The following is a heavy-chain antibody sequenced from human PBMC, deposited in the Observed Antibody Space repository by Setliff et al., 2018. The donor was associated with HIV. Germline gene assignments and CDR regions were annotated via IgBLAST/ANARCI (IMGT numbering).Heavy chain of an antibody. V-gene: IGHV1-46*04. D-gene: IGHD3-22*01. CDR2: INPSGVAT. CDR3: ARGGRLDGTSGFYYPLQF. J-gene: IGHJ4*02. CDR1: GYVFTTYY. Sequence: ASVKVSCKASGYVFTTYYIHWVRQTPGQGLEWMGIINPSGVATTSARKLQGRVTMTKDKSTTTVHMELSSLKSEDPAVYYCARGGRLDGTSGFYYPLQFWGQGTLVTVSS.